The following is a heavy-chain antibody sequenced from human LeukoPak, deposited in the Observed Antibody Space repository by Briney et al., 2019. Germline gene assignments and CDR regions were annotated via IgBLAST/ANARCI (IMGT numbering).Heavy chain of an antibody. V-gene: IGHV3-43*01. CDR3: ARDRNTGYGMDV. D-gene: IGHD2-8*02. Sequence: GGSLRLSCAASGFTFDDYTMHWVRQAPGKGLEWVSLISWDGGSTYYADSVKGRFTISRDSSKNTLYLQMNSLRAEDTAMYYCARDRNTGYGMDVWGQGTTVTVSS. CDR1: GFTFDDYT. CDR2: ISWDGGST. J-gene: IGHJ6*02.